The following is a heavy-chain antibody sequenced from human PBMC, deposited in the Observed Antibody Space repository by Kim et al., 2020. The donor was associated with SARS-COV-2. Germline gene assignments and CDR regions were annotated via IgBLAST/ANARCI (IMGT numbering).Heavy chain of an antibody. CDR1: GYTFTNYW. D-gene: IGHD1-26*01. CDR2: IYAGDSDT. J-gene: IGHJ3*02. Sequence: ESLKISCKGSGYTFTNYWIGWVRQMSGKGLEWMGIIYAGDSDTRYSPSFQGQVTISVDKSITTAYLQWSSLKASDTAIYYCARHTGSGSYHGAFDIWGQ. V-gene: IGHV5-51*01. CDR3: ARHTGSGSYHGAFDI.